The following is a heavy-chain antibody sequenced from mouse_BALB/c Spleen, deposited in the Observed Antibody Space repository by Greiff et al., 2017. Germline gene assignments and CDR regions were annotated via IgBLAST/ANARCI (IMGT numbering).Heavy chain of an antibody. CDR2: ISDGGSYT. CDR3: ARERYYGSSYVAMDY. CDR1: GFTFSDYY. J-gene: IGHJ4*01. V-gene: IGHV5-4*02. D-gene: IGHD1-1*01. Sequence: EVHLVESGGGLVKPGGSLKLSCAASGFTFSDYYMYWVRQTPEKRLEWVATISDGGSYTYYPDSVKGRFTISRDNAKNNLYLQMSSLKSEDTAMYYCARERYYGSSYVAMDYWGQGTSVTVSS.